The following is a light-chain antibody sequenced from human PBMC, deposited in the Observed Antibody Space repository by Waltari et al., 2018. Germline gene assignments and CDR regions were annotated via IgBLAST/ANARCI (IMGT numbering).Light chain of an antibody. CDR3: CSFASGSTWV. Sequence: QSALTQPASVSGSPGQSIPTPCTGTSSDIGSYNIVSWYQQHPGKAPKVIIYEGSKRPSGVSYRFSGSKSGNTASLTISGLQAEDEADYYCCSFASGSTWVFGGGTKLTVL. CDR2: EGS. V-gene: IGLV2-23*01. J-gene: IGLJ3*02. CDR1: SSDIGSYNI.